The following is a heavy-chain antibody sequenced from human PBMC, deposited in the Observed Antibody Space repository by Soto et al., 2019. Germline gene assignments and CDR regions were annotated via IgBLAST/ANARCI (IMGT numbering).Heavy chain of an antibody. J-gene: IGHJ4*02. V-gene: IGHV3-23*01. D-gene: IGHD3-9*01. CDR3: AKSRDINGYDILTGYYRGPSDY. CDR1: GFTFSSYA. Sequence: GGSLRLSCAASGFTFSSYALSWVRKAPGKGLEWVSAISGSGGSTYYADSVKGRFTISRDNSKNTLYLQMNSLRAEDTAVYYCAKSRDINGYDILTGYYRGPSDYWGQGTLVTVSS. CDR2: ISGSGGST.